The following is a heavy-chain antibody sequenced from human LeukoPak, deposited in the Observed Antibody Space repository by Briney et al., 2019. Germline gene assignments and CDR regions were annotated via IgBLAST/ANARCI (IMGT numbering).Heavy chain of an antibody. CDR1: GYTFTSYD. CDR3: ARGGSDFWGEVRYDY. D-gene: IGHD3-3*01. CDR2: MNPNSGNT. Sequence: ASVKVSCKASGYTFTSYDINWVRQATGQGLEWMGWMNPNSGNTGYAQKFQGRVTITRNTSISTAYMELSSLRSEDTAVYYCARGGSDFWGEVRYDYWGQGTLVTVSS. V-gene: IGHV1-8*03. J-gene: IGHJ4*02.